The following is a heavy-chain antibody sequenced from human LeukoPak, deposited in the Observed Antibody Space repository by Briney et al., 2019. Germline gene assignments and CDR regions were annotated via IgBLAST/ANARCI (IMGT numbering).Heavy chain of an antibody. CDR2: IFHTGTT. V-gene: IGHV4-31*11. CDR3: ARSPGIWNEYGRLEY. CDR1: GDSISSGGHY. Sequence: PSETLSLTCAVSGDSISSGGHYWNWIRQRPGNGLEWIGYIFHTGTTYYNPSLKSRVTISVDTSKSHFSLKLSSVTAADTAVYYCARSPGIWNEYGRLEYWGRGALVTVSS. D-gene: IGHD1-1*01. J-gene: IGHJ4*02.